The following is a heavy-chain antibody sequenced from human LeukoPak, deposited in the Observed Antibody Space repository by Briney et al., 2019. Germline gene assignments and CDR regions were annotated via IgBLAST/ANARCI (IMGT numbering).Heavy chain of an antibody. V-gene: IGHV2-5*01. CDR1: GFPLSTSGVG. J-gene: IGHJ6*02. CDR2: IYWNDDK. CDR3: AHRPVTTWQYYYYGMDV. D-gene: IGHD4-11*01. Sequence: SGPTLVKPTQTLTLTCTFSGFPLSTSGVGVGWIRQPPGKALEWLALIYWNDDKRYSPSLKSRLTITKDTSKNQVVLTMTNMDPVDTATYYCAHRPVTTWQYYYYGMDVWGQGTTVTVSS.